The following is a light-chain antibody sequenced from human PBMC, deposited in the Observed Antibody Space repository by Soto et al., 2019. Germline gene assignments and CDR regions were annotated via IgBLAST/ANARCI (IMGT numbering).Light chain of an antibody. V-gene: IGKV3-20*01. CDR1: QSISSSY. J-gene: IGKJ1*01. Sequence: EIVLTQSPGTLSLSPGERATLSCRASQSISSSYLAWYQQKSGQAPRLLIYGASSMATGIPDRFSGSGSGTDFTLTISRLEPEDFAVYYCQQYGSSQTFGQGTKVEIK. CDR3: QQYGSSQT. CDR2: GAS.